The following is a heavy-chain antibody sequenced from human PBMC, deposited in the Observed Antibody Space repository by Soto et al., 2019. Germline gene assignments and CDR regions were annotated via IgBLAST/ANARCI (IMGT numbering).Heavy chain of an antibody. CDR1: GFTFSSYW. D-gene: IGHD6-6*01. CDR3: AKVKSLAGQE. CDR2: IKQDGSDK. J-gene: IGHJ4*02. V-gene: IGHV3-7*05. Sequence: EVQLVESGGGLGQPGVSLRLSCAASGFTFSSYWMSWVRQAPGKGLEWVANIKQDGSDKYYVDSVKGRFTISRDNAKNSLYLQMNSLTAEDTAVYYCAKVKSLAGQEWGQGTLVTVSS.